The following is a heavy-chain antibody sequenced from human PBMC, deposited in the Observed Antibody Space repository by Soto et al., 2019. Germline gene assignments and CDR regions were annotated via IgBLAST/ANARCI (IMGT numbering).Heavy chain of an antibody. CDR1: GFSLSTYG. J-gene: IGHJ4*02. CDR3: AKWNGYGDH. CDR2: VSGGSGTT. Sequence: EVPLLESGGGLVQPGGSLRLSCTASGFSLSTYGVTWVRQAPGKGLEWVSGVSGGSGTTHYADSVKGRFTITTDNSWNTAYLQMNSLRVEDTAVYYCAKWNGYGDHWGQGTLVTVS. V-gene: IGHV3-23*01. D-gene: IGHD1-1*01.